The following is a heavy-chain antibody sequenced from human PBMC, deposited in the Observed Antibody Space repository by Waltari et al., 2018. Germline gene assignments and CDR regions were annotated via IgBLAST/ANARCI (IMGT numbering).Heavy chain of an antibody. J-gene: IGHJ4*02. CDR1: GYTFTNFG. V-gene: IGHV1-18*01. Sequence: QVQLVQSGAEVKKPGASVKVSCKAAGYTFTNFGINWVRQAPGQGLECMGWISPYKGNADYEQKLQGRVTMTTDTSTKTAYLELRSLRSDDTAVYYCARGGGPRTVVALTFDLWGQGTLVTVSS. D-gene: IGHD3-22*01. CDR3: ARGGGPRTVVALTFDL. CDR2: ISPYKGNA.